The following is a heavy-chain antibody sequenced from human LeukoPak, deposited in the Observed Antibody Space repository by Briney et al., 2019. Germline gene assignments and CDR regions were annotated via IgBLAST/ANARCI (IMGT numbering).Heavy chain of an antibody. V-gene: IGHV3-53*01. J-gene: IGHJ4*02. CDR2: IYSGGST. CDR3: ARIRSSGWYEADY. Sequence: GGSLRLSCAASGFTVSSNYMSWVRQAPGKGLEWVSVIYSGGSTYYADSVKGRFTISRDNSKNTLYLQMDSLRAEDTAVYYCARIRSSGWYEADYWGQGTLVTVSS. CDR1: GFTVSSNY. D-gene: IGHD6-13*01.